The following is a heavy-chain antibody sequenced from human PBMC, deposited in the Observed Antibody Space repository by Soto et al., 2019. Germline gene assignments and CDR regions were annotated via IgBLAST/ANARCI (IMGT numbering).Heavy chain of an antibody. J-gene: IGHJ6*02. CDR1: GFTFDDYA. D-gene: IGHD3-3*01. CDR3: AKASFDYYYGMDV. V-gene: IGHV3-9*01. CDR2: ISWNSGSI. Sequence: EVQLVESGGGLVQPGRSQRLSCAASGFTFDDYAMHWVRQAPGKGLEWVSGISWNSGSIGYADSVKGRFTISRDNAKNSLYLQMNSLRAEDTALYYCAKASFDYYYGMDVWGQGTTVTVSS.